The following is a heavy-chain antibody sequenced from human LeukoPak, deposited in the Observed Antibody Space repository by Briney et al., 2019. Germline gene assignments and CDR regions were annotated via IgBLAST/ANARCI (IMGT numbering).Heavy chain of an antibody. Sequence: GGSLRLSCAVSGFTINNQAMHWVRQVPGKGLEWVAVISYDGSKKYYGDSVRGRFTISRDNSKNTVDVQMNSLRADDTAVYYCARDTLGEGEDANYAVYYFDYWGQGTVVTVSS. V-gene: IGHV3-33*05. J-gene: IGHJ4*02. CDR1: GFTINNQA. D-gene: IGHD4/OR15-4a*01. CDR3: ARDTLGEGEDANYAVYYFDY. CDR2: ISYDGSKK.